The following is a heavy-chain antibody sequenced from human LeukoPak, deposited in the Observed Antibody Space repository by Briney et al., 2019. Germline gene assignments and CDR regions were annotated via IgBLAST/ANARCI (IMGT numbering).Heavy chain of an antibody. Sequence: PSETLSVTCTVSGGSISTYYWSWIRQPPGKGLEWIGYIYTSGSTDYNPSLKSRVTISLDTSNNQFSLNLNSVTAADTAVYYCARSRGRKVTAFDYWGQGILVTVSS. V-gene: IGHV4-4*09. CDR1: GGSISTYY. D-gene: IGHD3-10*01. J-gene: IGHJ4*02. CDR3: ARSRGRKVTAFDY. CDR2: IYTSGST.